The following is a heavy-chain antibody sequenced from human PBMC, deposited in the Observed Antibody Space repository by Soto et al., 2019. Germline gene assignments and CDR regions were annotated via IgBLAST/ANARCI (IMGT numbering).Heavy chain of an antibody. Sequence: PSETLSLTCTVSGGSISSSSYYWGWIRQPPGKGLEWIGSIYYSGSTYYNPSLKSRVTISVDTSKNQFSLKLSSVTAADTAVYYCARLSDSISNTSWGYYYTDVWGKGTTVTVSS. CDR1: GGSISSSSYY. CDR2: IYYSGST. J-gene: IGHJ6*03. CDR3: ARLSDSISNTSWGYYYTDV. D-gene: IGHD2-2*01. V-gene: IGHV4-39*01.